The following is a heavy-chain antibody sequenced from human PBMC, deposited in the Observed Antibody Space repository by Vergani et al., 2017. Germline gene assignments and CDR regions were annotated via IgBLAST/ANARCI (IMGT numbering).Heavy chain of an antibody. D-gene: IGHD3-3*01. Sequence: QLQLQESGPGLVKPSETLSLTCTVSGGSISSSSYYWGWIRQPPGKGLEWIGSIYYSGSTYYNPSLKSRVTISVDTSKNQFSLKLSSVTAADTAVYYCARDDTSFWSGYYPPDRFDPWGQGTLVTVSS. CDR1: GGSISSSSYY. CDR3: ARDDTSFWSGYYPPDRFDP. CDR2: IYYSGST. J-gene: IGHJ5*02. V-gene: IGHV4-39*07.